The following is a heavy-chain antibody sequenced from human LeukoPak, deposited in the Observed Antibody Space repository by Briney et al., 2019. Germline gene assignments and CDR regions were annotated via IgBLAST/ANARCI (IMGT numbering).Heavy chain of an antibody. CDR1: GGSISSSNW. J-gene: IGHJ4*02. Sequence: PSETLSLTCAVSGGSISSSNWWSWVRQPPGKGLEWIGEIYHSGSTNYNPSLKSRVTISVDKSENQFSLKLSSVTAADTAVYYCARGSAAGTPSWFDNWGQGTLVTVSS. CDR3: ARGSAAGTPSWFDN. V-gene: IGHV4-4*02. CDR2: IYHSGST. D-gene: IGHD6-13*01.